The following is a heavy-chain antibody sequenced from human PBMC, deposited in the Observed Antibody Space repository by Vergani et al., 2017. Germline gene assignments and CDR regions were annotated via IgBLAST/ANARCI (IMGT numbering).Heavy chain of an antibody. Sequence: EVQLLESGGGLVQPGGSLRLSCAASGFTFSSYAMSWVRQAPGKGLEWVSAISGSSSYIYYADSVKGRFTISRDNAKNSLYLQMNSLRAEDTAVYYCARDVGYGSYWGQGTLVTVSS. V-gene: IGHV3-21*01. CDR2: ISGSSSYI. CDR1: GFTFSSYA. CDR3: ARDVGYGSY. J-gene: IGHJ4*02. D-gene: IGHD5-12*01.